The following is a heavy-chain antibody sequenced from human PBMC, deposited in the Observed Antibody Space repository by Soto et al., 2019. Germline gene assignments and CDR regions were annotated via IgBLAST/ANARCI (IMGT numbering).Heavy chain of an antibody. D-gene: IGHD3-22*01. V-gene: IGHV1-69*13. CDR2: FIPIFGTP. J-gene: IGHJ5*02. CDR3: ARGWDHYDSSGLRTWFDP. Sequence: SVKVSCKASGGTFSDYGINWVRQAPGQGLEWMGGFIPIFGTPNYAQKFQGRVTITADESTSTAYMELSSLRSEDTAVYYCARGWDHYDSSGLRTWFDPWGQGTLVTVSS. CDR1: GGTFSDYG.